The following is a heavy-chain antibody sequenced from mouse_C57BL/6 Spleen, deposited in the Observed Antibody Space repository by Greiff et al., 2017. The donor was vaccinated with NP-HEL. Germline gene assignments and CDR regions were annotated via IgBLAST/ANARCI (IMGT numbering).Heavy chain of an antibody. Sequence: QVQLKQSGAELARPGASVKLSCKASGYTFTSYGISWVKQRTGQGLEWIGEIYPRSGNTYYNEKFKGKATLTADKSSSTAYMELRSLTSEDSAVYFCARGGYYSNYLYAMDYWGQGTSVTVSS. D-gene: IGHD2-5*01. CDR3: ARGGYYSNYLYAMDY. J-gene: IGHJ4*01. CDR1: GYTFTSYG. CDR2: IYPRSGNT. V-gene: IGHV1-81*01.